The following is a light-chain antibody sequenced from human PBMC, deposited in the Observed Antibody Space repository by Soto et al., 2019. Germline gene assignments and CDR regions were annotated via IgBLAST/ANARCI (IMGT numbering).Light chain of an antibody. CDR1: NIGGKN. V-gene: IGLV3-9*01. CDR3: QVWDSSTGV. J-gene: IGLJ3*02. Sequence: SYELTQPLAVSVALGQTARITCGGNNIGGKNVHWYQQKPGQAPVLVIYRDSNRPSGIPERFSGSNSGNTATLTISRAQDGDEAGYSCQVWDSSTGVFGGGTKVTLL. CDR2: RDS.